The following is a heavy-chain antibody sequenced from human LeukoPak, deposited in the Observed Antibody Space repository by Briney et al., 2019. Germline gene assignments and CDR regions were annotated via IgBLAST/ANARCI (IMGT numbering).Heavy chain of an antibody. CDR2: IIPIFGTA. D-gene: IGHD2-2*01. CDR1: RVTLSSYA. CDR3: ARDGSRVPNPYCSSTSCHDAFDI. V-gene: IGHV1-69*13. Sequence: SVKASCKPSRVTLSSYATSWVRQAPGQGHEWMGGIIPIFGTANYAQKFQGRVTITADESTNTVYMELSSLRSEDTAVYDCARDGSRVPNPYCSSTSCHDAFDIWGQGTMVTVSS. J-gene: IGHJ3*02.